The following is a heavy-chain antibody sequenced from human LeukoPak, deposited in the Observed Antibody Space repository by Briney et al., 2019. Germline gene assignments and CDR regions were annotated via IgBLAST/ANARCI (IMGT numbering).Heavy chain of an antibody. CDR1: GFTFSNYA. CDR3: AKGKKGEIYDSSGYCSQDFDY. D-gene: IGHD3-22*01. Sequence: PGGSLRLSCAASGFTFSNYAMSWVRQAPGKGLEWVSTISAGTRSTYYADSVKGRFTISRDNSKNTLYLQMNSLSAEDTAVFYCAKGKKGEIYDSSGYCSQDFDYWGQGTLVTVSS. CDR2: ISAGTRST. J-gene: IGHJ4*02. V-gene: IGHV3-23*01.